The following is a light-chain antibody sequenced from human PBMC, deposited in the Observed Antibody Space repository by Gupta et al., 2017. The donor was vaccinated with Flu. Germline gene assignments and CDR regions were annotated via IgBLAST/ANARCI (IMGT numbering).Light chain of an antibody. Sequence: RATLSCRASQSVSSTYLAWYQQKPGQAPRLLIYGTSSRATGIPDRFSGSGSGTDFSLSISSLEPEDFAVYYCQQYGRSLMYTFGQGTKLEIK. CDR2: GTS. CDR1: QSVSSTY. V-gene: IGKV3-20*01. J-gene: IGKJ2*01. CDR3: QQYGRSLMYT.